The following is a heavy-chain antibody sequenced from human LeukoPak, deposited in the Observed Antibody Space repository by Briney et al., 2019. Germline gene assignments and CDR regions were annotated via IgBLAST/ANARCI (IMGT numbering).Heavy chain of an antibody. CDR3: ARAVGTDGYNLWVY. D-gene: IGHD5-24*01. J-gene: IGHJ4*02. CDR2: IYYTGST. Sequence: SEALSLTCTVSSGSISSSTYYWGWIRQPPGKGLEWIGTIYYTGSTYYNPSLKSRVTISVDTSKNQFSLKLTSVTAADTAVYYCARAVGTDGYNLWVYWGQGTLVTVSS. V-gene: IGHV4-39*07. CDR1: SGSISSSTYY.